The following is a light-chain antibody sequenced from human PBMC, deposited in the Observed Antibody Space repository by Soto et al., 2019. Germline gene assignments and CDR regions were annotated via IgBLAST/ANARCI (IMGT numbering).Light chain of an antibody. CDR3: QKYNSAPLT. CDR1: QGISTY. V-gene: IGKV1-27*01. J-gene: IGKJ3*01. Sequence: DIPMTQSPSSLSASVRDRVTITCRASQGISTYLAWYQQKPGKVPKLLIYAASTLQSGVPSRFSGSGSGTDFTLTISSLQPEDVATYYCQKYNSAPLTFGPGTKVDIK. CDR2: AAS.